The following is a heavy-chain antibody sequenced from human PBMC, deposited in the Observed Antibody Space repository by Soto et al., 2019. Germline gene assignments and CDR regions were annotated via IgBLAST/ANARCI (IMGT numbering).Heavy chain of an antibody. J-gene: IGHJ4*02. CDR2: INPNGGTT. Sequence: QVQLVQSGAEGRKPGASVKVSCKAFGYTFTLYYIHWVRQAPGQGLEWMGIINPNGGTTSYSEKFQGRVNMTRDTSTSTVYMELSSLRSEDTAVYYCARGYGDYGGRLDFWGQGTLVTVSS. CDR3: ARGYGDYGGRLDF. D-gene: IGHD4-17*01. CDR1: GYTFTLYY. V-gene: IGHV1-46*03.